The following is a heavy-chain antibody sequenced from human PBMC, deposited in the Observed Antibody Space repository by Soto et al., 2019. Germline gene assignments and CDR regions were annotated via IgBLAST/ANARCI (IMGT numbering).Heavy chain of an antibody. D-gene: IGHD3-10*01. CDR3: AAGEPLNY. CDR2: IWYDGNNK. Sequence: GGSLRLSCAASGFIFSNYGMHWIRQAPGKWLEWVAIIWYDGNNKYYADSVKGRFTISRDNSKNTVYLQMNSLRAEDTAIYFCAAGEPLNYRGQGXLVTVYS. CDR1: GFIFSNYG. J-gene: IGHJ4*02. V-gene: IGHV3-33*01.